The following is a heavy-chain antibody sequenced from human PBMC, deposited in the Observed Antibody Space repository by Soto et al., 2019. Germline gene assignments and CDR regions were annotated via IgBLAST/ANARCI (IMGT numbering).Heavy chain of an antibody. D-gene: IGHD2-2*01. CDR1: GFTFSSYA. Sequence: EVQLLESGGGFVPPGGSLRLSCAVSGFTFSSYAMIWVRQAPGKGLEWISYISGSGGRTYYADSVKGRFTISRDNSKNTVYLQMNSLRVEDTAVYYCAKANSFSCSGTTCYAFYVDYWGQGTLVTVSS. CDR3: AKANSFSCSGTTCYAFYVDY. J-gene: IGHJ4*02. CDR2: ISGSGGRT. V-gene: IGHV3-23*01.